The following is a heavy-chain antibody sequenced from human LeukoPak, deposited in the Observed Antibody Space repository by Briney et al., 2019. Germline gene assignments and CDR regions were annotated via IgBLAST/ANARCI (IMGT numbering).Heavy chain of an antibody. CDR1: GGSISSSSYY. J-gene: IGHJ6*02. CDR3: AREDPQRYCSGGSCLRYGMDV. V-gene: IGHV4-39*07. D-gene: IGHD2-15*01. CDR2: IYYSGST. Sequence: PSETLSLTCTVSGGSISSSSYYWGWIRQPPGKGLEWIGSIYYSGSTYYNPSLKSRVTISVDTSKNQFSLKLSSVTAADTAVYYCAREDPQRYCSGGSCLRYGMDVWGQGTTVTVSS.